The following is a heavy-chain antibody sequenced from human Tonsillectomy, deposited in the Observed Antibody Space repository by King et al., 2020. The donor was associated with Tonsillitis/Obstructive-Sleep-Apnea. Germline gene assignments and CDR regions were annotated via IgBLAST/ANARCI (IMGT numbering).Heavy chain of an antibody. CDR3: ARGVHDRSGYYVPVEY. Sequence: QLQESGPGLVKPSQTLSLTCTVSGGSISSGGYYWSWIRQHPGQGLEWIGYIYNSGSTYYNPSLKSRVTISVDTSKNQFSLKLSSVTAADTAVYYCARGVHDRSGYYVPVEYWGQGTLVTVSS. V-gene: IGHV4-31*03. CDR1: GGSISSGGYY. D-gene: IGHD3-22*01. J-gene: IGHJ4*02. CDR2: IYNSGST.